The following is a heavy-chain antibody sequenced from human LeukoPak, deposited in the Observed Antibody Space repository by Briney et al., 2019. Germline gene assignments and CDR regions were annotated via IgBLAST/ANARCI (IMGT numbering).Heavy chain of an antibody. D-gene: IGHD2-2*02. CDR1: GFTVSSNY. Sequence: GGSLRLSCAASGFTVSSNYMSWVRQAPGKGLEWVSVIYSGGSTYYADSVKGRFTISRDNSKNTLHLQMNSLRAEDTAVYYCASLRGYCSSTSCYNYWGQGTLVTVSS. CDR2: IYSGGST. CDR3: ASLRGYCSSTSCYNY. V-gene: IGHV3-53*01. J-gene: IGHJ4*02.